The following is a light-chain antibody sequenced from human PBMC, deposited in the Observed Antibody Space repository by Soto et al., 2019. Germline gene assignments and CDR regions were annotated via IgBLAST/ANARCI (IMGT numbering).Light chain of an antibody. CDR1: SSDVGGYNY. J-gene: IGLJ2*01. Sequence: QSALTQPASVSGSPGQSITISCTGTSSDVGGYNYVSWYQQHPGKAPKLMIYDVSNRPSGVSNRFSGSKSGNTASLTISGPQAEDEVDYYCSSYTSSSTADVVFGGGTKLTVL. CDR3: SSYTSSSTADVV. V-gene: IGLV2-14*01. CDR2: DVS.